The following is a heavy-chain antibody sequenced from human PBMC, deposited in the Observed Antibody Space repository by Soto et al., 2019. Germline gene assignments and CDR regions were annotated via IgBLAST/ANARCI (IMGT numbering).Heavy chain of an antibody. V-gene: IGHV1-69*13. CDR3: ARGYCSSTSCYPFDY. CDR1: CGTFSSYA. J-gene: IGHJ4*02. CDR2: IIPIFGTA. Sequence: SVQVSCKASCGTFSSYAISWVRQAPGQGLEWMGGIIPIFGTANYAQKFQGRVTITADESTSTAYMELSSLRSEDTAVYYCARGYCSSTSCYPFDYWGQGTLVTVSS. D-gene: IGHD2-2*01.